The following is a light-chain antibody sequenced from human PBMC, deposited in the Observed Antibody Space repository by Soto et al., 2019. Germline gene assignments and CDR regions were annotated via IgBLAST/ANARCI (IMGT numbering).Light chain of an antibody. V-gene: IGKV4-1*01. J-gene: IGKJ4*01. CDR1: QSLVYSSNDKPY. CDR3: QQYLTTPLT. Sequence: DIVLTQSPHSLAVSLGARATITCKSSQSLVYSSNDKPYLAWYQQKPGQPPKLLIYWASTRQSGVPDRFSGSGSGADFTLTISSLQAEDVAVYYCQQYLTTPLTFCGGTKVEIK. CDR2: WAS.